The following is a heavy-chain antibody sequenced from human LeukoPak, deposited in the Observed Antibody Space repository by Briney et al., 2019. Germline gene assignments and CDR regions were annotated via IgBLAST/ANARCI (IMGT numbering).Heavy chain of an antibody. V-gene: IGHV4-59*11. CDR2: IYYSGST. CDR1: GGSISSHY. J-gene: IGHJ4*02. D-gene: IGHD6-6*01. CDR3: ASLGGSVSSSFDY. Sequence: SETLSLTCTVSGGSISSHYWSWIRQPPGKGLEWIGYIYYSGSTNYNPSLKSRVTISVDTSKNQFSLKLSSVTAADTAVYYCASLGGSVSSSFDYWGQGTLVTVSS.